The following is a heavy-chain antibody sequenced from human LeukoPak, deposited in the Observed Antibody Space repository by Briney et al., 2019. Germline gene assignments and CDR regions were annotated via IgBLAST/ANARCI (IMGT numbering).Heavy chain of an antibody. CDR3: AQRPPYYHNSTLIS. D-gene: IGHD3-10*01. CDR1: GFTFSSFG. V-gene: IGHV3-30*02. J-gene: IGHJ5*02. CDR2: IRYDGAIK. Sequence: GGSLRLSCAASGFTFSSFGMHWVRQAPGKGLEWVAFIRYDGAIKFYRDSVKGRFTISRDNTRNTLSLQMNGLRTEDTAVYFCAQRPPYYHNSTLISWGPGTLVTVSS.